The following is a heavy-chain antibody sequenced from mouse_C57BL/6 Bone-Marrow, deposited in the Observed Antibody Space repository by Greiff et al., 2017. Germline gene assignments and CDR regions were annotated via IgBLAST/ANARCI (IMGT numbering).Heavy chain of an antibody. CDR2: ISYDGSN. J-gene: IGHJ1*03. Sequence: ESGPGLVKPSQSLSLTCSVTGYSITSGYYWNWIRQFPGNKLEWMGYISYDGSNNYNPSLKNRISITRATSKNQFFLKLNSVTTEDTATXYCARGRLQYWYFDVWGTGTTVTVSS. D-gene: IGHD3-2*02. CDR1: GYSITSGYY. CDR3: ARGRLQYWYFDV. V-gene: IGHV3-6*01.